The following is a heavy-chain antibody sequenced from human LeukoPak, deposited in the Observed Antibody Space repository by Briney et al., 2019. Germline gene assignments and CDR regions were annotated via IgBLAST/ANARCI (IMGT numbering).Heavy chain of an antibody. Sequence: SETLSLTCTVSGDSMSHAYWSWIRQSPGKGLEWLAYIYFTGISKSNPSHKSRVTISVDTSKNQVSLSLTSVTAADTAMYYCARRRQVTYYAPYAFDLWGQGTMVTVSS. V-gene: IGHV4-59*08. D-gene: IGHD1-26*01. CDR2: IYFTGIS. CDR3: ARRRQVTYYAPYAFDL. CDR1: GDSMSHAY. J-gene: IGHJ3*01.